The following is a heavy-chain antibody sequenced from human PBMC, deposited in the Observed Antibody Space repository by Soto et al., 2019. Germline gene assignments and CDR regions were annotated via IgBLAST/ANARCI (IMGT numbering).Heavy chain of an antibody. V-gene: IGHV4-34*01. J-gene: IGHJ6*02. CDR3: ARGIEWLVRERWGPYYYYYGMDV. CDR1: GGSFSCYD. Sequence: SETLCVSRAVDGGSFSCYDWSWVRKPPGKGLEWIGEINHSGSTNYNPSLKCRVTITVDTSKNQFSLKLSSVTAADTAVYYCARGIEWLVRERWGPYYYYYGMDVWGQGTTVTVSS. D-gene: IGHD6-19*01. CDR2: INHSGST.